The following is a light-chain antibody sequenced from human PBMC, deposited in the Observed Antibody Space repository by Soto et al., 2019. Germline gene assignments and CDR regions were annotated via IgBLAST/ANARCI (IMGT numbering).Light chain of an antibody. J-gene: IGKJ1*01. Sequence: DIQMTQSPSSLSASVGDRVTITCRASEGIFNYLDWYQQKPAQAPKLLIYAASTRHSGIPSRFSGSGSATEFTLTISSLQSEDFAIYYCLRYNACPWTSGLGTKVEIK. CDR2: AAS. V-gene: IGKV1-17*01. CDR3: LRYNACPWT. CDR1: EGIFNY.